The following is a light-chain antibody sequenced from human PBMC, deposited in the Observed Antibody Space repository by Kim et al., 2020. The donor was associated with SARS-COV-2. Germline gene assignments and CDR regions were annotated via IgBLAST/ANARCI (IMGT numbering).Light chain of an antibody. Sequence: SELPQDPAVSVALGQTVRITCHGDSLRSYYASWYQQKPAQAPVLVIYGKNNRPSGIPDRFSGSSSGNTASLTITGAQAEDEADYYCNSRDSSGNHYVFG. CDR3: NSRDSSGNHYV. CDR1: SLRSYY. V-gene: IGLV3-19*01. CDR2: GKN. J-gene: IGLJ1*01.